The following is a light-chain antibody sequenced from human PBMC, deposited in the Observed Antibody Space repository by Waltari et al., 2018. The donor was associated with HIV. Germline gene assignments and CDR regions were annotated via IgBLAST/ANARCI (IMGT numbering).Light chain of an antibody. CDR3: SSYTSYSRLV. Sequence: QTALTQPASVSASPAQSITIPCSGPSIHISGFSHASWFQHHAGKAPKLIMFDVSIRPSGLSNRFSGSKSGITASLTISGLQTEDEADYYCSSYTSYSRLVFGTGTKVTV. V-gene: IGLV2-14*01. CDR1: SIHISGFSH. CDR2: DVS. J-gene: IGLJ1*01.